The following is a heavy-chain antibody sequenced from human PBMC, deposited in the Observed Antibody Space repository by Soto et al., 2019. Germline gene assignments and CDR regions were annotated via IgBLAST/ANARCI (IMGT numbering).Heavy chain of an antibody. CDR2: IFSNDEK. J-gene: IGHJ4*02. V-gene: IGHV2-26*01. D-gene: IGHD2-15*01. CDR1: GFSLSNARMG. CDR3: ARIVRVVVVAALDY. Sequence: QVTLKESGPVLVKPTETLTLTCTVSGFSLSNARMGVSWIRQPPGKALEWLAHIFSNDEKSYSTSLKSRRTISKDTSKSQVVLTMTNMHPVDTASYYCARIVRVVVVAALDYWGQGTLVTVSS.